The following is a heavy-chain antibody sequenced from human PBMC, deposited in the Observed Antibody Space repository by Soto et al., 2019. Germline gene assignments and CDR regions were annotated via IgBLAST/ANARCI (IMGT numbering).Heavy chain of an antibody. J-gene: IGHJ4*02. CDR2: MNPNSGNT. CDR3: ARDPRGSSGLDY. V-gene: IGHV1-8*01. Sequence: GASVEVCCKASGYTFTSYDINWVRQATGQGLEWMGWMNPNSGNTGYAQKFQGRVTMTRNTSISTAYMELSSLRSEDTAVYYCARDPRGSSGLDYWGQGTLVTVSS. D-gene: IGHD3-22*01. CDR1: GYTFTSYD.